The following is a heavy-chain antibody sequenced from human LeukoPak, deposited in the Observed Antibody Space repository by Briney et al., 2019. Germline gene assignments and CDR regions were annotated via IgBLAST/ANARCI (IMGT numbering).Heavy chain of an antibody. V-gene: IGHV3-23*01. CDR3: AKDWGRYYTATSSDY. D-gene: IGHD1-26*01. J-gene: IGHJ4*02. Sequence: GGSLRLSCAASGFIFTSYAMSWVRQAPGKGLEWVSAISGSGGSTYYADSVKGRFTISRDNSKNTLHLQMNSLRAEDAAVYYCAKDWGRYYTATSSDYWGQGTLVTVSS. CDR1: GFIFTSYA. CDR2: ISGSGGST.